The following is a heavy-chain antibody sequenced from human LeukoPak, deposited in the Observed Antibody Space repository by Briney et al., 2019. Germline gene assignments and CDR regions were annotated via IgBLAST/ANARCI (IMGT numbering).Heavy chain of an antibody. CDR3: ARWARGAYNLEPFDY. CDR2: IYYSGST. CDR1: GGSMSSYY. Sequence: SETLSLTCTVSGGSMSSYYWSWIRQPPGKGLEWIGYIYYSGSTKYNPSLKSRVTISVDTSKNQFSLKLSSVTAADTAVYYCARWARGAYNLEPFDYCGQGTLVTVPS. V-gene: IGHV4-59*08. J-gene: IGHJ4*02. D-gene: IGHD5-24*01.